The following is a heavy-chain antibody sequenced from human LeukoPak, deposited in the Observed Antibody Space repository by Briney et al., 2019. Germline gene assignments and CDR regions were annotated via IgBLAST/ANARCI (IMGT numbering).Heavy chain of an antibody. V-gene: IGHV4-4*09. Sequence: PSETLSLTCTVSGGSISSYYWSWIRQPPGKGLEWIGYIYTSGSTNYNPSLKSRVTISVDTSTNQFSLKLSSVTAADTAVYYCARRRGAYCGGDCYSMWFDPWGQGTLVTVSS. D-gene: IGHD2-21*02. CDR1: GGSISSYY. J-gene: IGHJ5*02. CDR3: ARRRGAYCGGDCYSMWFDP. CDR2: IYTSGST.